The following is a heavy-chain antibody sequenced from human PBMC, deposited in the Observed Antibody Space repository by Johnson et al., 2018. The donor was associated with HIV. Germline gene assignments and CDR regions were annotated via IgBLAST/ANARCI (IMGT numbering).Heavy chain of an antibody. Sequence: QVQLVESGGGVVQPGRSLRLSCAVSGFTFSDYGMHWVRQAPGKGLEWVAVISYDGRYKYYADSVKGRFTISRDNSKNTLYLQMNSLGAEDTAGYYCARASGWVKAGAFDIWGQGTMVTVSS. D-gene: IGHD6-19*01. V-gene: IGHV3-30*03. J-gene: IGHJ3*02. CDR3: ARASGWVKAGAFDI. CDR1: GFTFSDYG. CDR2: ISYDGRYK.